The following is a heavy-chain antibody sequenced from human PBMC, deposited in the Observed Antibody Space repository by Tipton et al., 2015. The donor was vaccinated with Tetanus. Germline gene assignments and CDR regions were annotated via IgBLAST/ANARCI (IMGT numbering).Heavy chain of an antibody. Sequence: TLSLTCSVSGGSISNYYWNWIRQPAGKGLEWIGRIYVTGATNHSPALQSRVTMSIDIAKNQLSLTLTSVTAADAAMYYCAREDVYYHDGSGFYAFDVWGRGTMVAVSS. J-gene: IGHJ3*01. CDR2: IYVTGAT. D-gene: IGHD3-22*01. CDR3: AREDVYYHDGSGFYAFDV. CDR1: GGSISNYY. V-gene: IGHV4-4*07.